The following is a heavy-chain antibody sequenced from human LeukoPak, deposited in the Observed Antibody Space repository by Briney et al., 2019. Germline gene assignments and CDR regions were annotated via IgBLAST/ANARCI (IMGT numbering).Heavy chain of an antibody. V-gene: IGHV3-74*01. CDR1: GFTFGSFW. CDR3: AREDSGSYHSDR. J-gene: IGHJ4*02. CDR2: INRDGSSA. D-gene: IGHD1-26*01. Sequence: GGSLRLSCAASGFTFGSFWMHWVRQAPGKGLVWVSRINRDGSSATYADSVMGRLTISRDNAKSTLYLEINSLRAEDTAVYYCAREDSGSYHSDRWGQGALVTVSS.